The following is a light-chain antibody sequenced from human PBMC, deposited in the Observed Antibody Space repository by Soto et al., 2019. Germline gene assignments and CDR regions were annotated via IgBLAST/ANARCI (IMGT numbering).Light chain of an antibody. CDR3: QQANSFPIT. CDR1: QDISSS. Sequence: DIQMTQSPSSVYASVGDRVTITCRASQDISSSLVWYQQKPGRAPKLLIYAASTLQSGVPSRFSGSVSGTDFTFTFISLLPEDFATYYCQQANSFPITFGQGTRLESK. J-gene: IGKJ5*01. V-gene: IGKV1-12*01. CDR2: AAS.